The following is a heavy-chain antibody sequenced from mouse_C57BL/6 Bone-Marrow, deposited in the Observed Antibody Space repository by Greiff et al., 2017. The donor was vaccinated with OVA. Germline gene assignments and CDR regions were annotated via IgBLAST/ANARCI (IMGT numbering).Heavy chain of an antibody. V-gene: IGHV1-82*01. J-gene: IGHJ2*01. Sequence: QVQLKQSGPELVKPGASVKISCKASGYAFSSSWMNWVKQRPGKGLEWIGRIYPGDGDTNYNGKFKGKATLTADKSSSTAYMQLSSLTSEDSAVYFCAPIYYDYDVGYFDYWGQGTTLTVSS. D-gene: IGHD2-4*01. CDR3: APIYYDYDVGYFDY. CDR2: IYPGDGDT. CDR1: GYAFSSSW.